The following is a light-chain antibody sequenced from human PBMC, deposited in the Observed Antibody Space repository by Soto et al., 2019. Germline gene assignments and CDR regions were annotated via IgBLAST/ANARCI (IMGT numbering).Light chain of an antibody. J-gene: IGKJ1*01. CDR1: QSIDSR. Sequence: DIQMTQSPSTLSASVGDRVTITCRASQSIDSRLAWYQQKPGKPPKLLIYKASSLETGVPPRFTGSGSGTEFTLTISSLQPDDFATYYCQQYNGFSRTFGQGTKVDIK. CDR3: QQYNGFSRT. CDR2: KAS. V-gene: IGKV1-5*03.